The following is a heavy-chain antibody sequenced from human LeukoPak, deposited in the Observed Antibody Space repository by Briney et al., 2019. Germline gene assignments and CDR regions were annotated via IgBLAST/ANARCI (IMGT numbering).Heavy chain of an antibody. CDR3: ARDRRGAPYCSGGSCHEPLDY. CDR2: IRYDGAYE. D-gene: IGHD2-15*01. V-gene: IGHV3-30*02. CDR1: GFTFSGYG. J-gene: IGHJ4*02. Sequence: PGGSLRLSCAASGFTFSGYGMHWLRQAPGKGLEWVTFIRYDGAYEYYADSVKGRFTISRDNAKNSLYLQMNSLRVEDTAVYYCARDRRGAPYCSGGSCHEPLDYWGQGTLVTVSS.